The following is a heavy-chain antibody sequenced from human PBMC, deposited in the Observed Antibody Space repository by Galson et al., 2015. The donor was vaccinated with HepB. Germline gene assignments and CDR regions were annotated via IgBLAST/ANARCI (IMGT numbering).Heavy chain of an antibody. CDR2: INPDGSEE. Sequence: SLRLSCAGSEFTFSSYWMSWVRQAPGKGLEWVAHINPDGSEEYYAASLKGRFTISRDNAKNSLYLQMDSLRAEDTAVYYCARRISLVRGIITRPDYYYGMDVWGQGTTVTVAS. CDR3: ARRISLVRGIITRPDYYYGMDV. D-gene: IGHD3-10*01. V-gene: IGHV3-7*03. J-gene: IGHJ6*02. CDR1: EFTFSSYW.